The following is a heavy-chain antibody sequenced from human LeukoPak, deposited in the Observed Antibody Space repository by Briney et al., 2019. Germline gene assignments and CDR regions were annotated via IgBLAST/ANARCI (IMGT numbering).Heavy chain of an antibody. CDR2: IKSDGST. Sequence: GGSLRLSCAASGFTFSTYWMHWVRQAPGKGVVCVSRIKSDGSTNYADSVKGRFTISRDNAKNTVSLQMNSLRAEDTGVYYCARAPSEIGGYYPEYFRHWGQGTLVTVSS. D-gene: IGHD3-22*01. CDR3: ARAPSEIGGYYPEYFRH. V-gene: IGHV3-74*01. J-gene: IGHJ1*01. CDR1: GFTFSTYW.